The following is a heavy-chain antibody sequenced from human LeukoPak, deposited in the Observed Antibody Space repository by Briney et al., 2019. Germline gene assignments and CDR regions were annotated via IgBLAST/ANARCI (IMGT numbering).Heavy chain of an antibody. CDR2: ISGDGTIT. Sequence: GGSLRLSSAVSGFTFSSYGMSWVRQAPGKGLEWVSAISGDGTITYYADSVKGRFTISRDNSKNTLYLQMNSLRAEDTAVYYCAKRSSSSSGYFDYWGQGTLVTVSS. D-gene: IGHD6-6*01. CDR1: GFTFSSYG. V-gene: IGHV3-23*01. CDR3: AKRSSSSSGYFDY. J-gene: IGHJ4*02.